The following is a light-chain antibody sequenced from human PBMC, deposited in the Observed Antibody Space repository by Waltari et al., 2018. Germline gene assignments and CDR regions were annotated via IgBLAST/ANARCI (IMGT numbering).Light chain of an antibody. CDR3: ATWDDTLNGPV. CDR2: NNF. CDR1: NSNIGRTT. J-gene: IGLJ2*01. V-gene: IGLV1-44*01. Sequence: QSVLTQPPSASWTPRQRVTISCSGSNSNIGRTTVNWYQQLPGTAPTLLVYNNFQRPSGVPDRFSGSKSGTSASLAILGVRPEDEADYYCATWDDTLNGPVFGGGTKLTVL.